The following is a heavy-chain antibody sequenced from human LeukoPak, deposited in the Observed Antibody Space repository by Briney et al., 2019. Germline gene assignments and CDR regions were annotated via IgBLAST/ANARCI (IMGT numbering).Heavy chain of an antibody. CDR2: IDPNSGGT. Sequence: ASVKVSCKASGYTFTGYYMHWVRQAPGQGLEWMGWIDPNSGGTNYAQKFQGRVTMTRDTSISTAYMELSRLRSDDTAVYYCANYDFWSGYYDYWGQGTLVTVSS. CDR3: ANYDFWSGYYDY. CDR1: GYTFTGYY. D-gene: IGHD3-3*01. J-gene: IGHJ4*02. V-gene: IGHV1-2*02.